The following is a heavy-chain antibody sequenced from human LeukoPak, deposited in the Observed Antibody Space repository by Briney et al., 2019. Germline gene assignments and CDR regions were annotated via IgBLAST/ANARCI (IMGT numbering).Heavy chain of an antibody. J-gene: IGHJ4*02. V-gene: IGHV3-49*04. CDR2: IRSKIYGGAP. Sequence: GGSLRLSCTASGFTFGDYAMTWVRQAPGKGLEWVGFIRSKIYGGAPEYAASVEGRFTISRDDSKGVAYLQMNSLKTEDTAVYYCTRDQTPYYWGQGTLVTVSS. CDR3: TRDQTPYY. CDR1: GFTFGDYA.